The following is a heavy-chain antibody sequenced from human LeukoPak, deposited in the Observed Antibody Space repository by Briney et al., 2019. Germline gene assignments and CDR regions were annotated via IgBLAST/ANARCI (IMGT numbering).Heavy chain of an antibody. J-gene: IGHJ3*02. V-gene: IGHV3-23*01. CDR2: TSGSGDST. CDR1: GFTFSNYG. D-gene: IGHD1-26*01. Sequence: GGSLRLSCAASGFTFSNYGMIWVRQAPGKGLEWVSSTSGSGDSTYYADSVKGRFTISRDNSKNTLYLQMNSLRAEDTAVYYCAKDLNPGSVGAYTDAFDIWGQGTMVTVSS. CDR3: AKDLNPGSVGAYTDAFDI.